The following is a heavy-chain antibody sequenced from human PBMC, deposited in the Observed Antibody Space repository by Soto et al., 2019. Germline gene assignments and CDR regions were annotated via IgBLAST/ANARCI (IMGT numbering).Heavy chain of an antibody. CDR3: ARASDSSSYYYYGMDV. D-gene: IGHD6-6*01. CDR2: IYPGDSDT. Sequence: PGESLKISCRGAGYSFTSYGSGWVRQMPGKGLEWMGIIYPGDSDTRYSPSFQGQVTISADKSISTAYLQWSSLKASDTAMYYCARASDSSSYYYYGMDVWGQGTTVTVSS. CDR1: GYSFTSYG. J-gene: IGHJ6*02. V-gene: IGHV5-51*01.